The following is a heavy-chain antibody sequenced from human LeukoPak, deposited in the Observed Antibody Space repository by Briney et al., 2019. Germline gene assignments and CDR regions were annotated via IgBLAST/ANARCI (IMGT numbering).Heavy chain of an antibody. V-gene: IGHV3-23*01. J-gene: IGHJ4*02. CDR3: ATYRRGYYDSSDYYYFDY. CDR1: GFTFRSFA. Sequence: GGSLRLSCAASGFTFRSFAMSWVRQAPGKGLEWVSGISDSGGSTYYADSVKGRFTISRDNSKNTLCLQMNSLRAEDTAVYYCATYRRGYYDSSDYYYFDYWGQGTLVTVSS. D-gene: IGHD3-22*01. CDR2: ISDSGGST.